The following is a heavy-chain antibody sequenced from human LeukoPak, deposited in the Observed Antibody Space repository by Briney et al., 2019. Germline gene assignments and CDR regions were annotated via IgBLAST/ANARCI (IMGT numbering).Heavy chain of an antibody. CDR1: GYTFTSYG. V-gene: IGHV1-18*01. CDR3: ARERVGYCSSTSCFHFDY. CDR2: ISAYNGNT. Sequence: ASVKVSCKASGYTFTSYGISWVRQAPGQGLEWMGWISAYNGNTNYAQKLQGRVTMTTDTSTSTAYMELRSLRSDDTAVYYCARERVGYCSSTSCFHFDYWGQGTQVTVSS. D-gene: IGHD2-2*01. J-gene: IGHJ4*02.